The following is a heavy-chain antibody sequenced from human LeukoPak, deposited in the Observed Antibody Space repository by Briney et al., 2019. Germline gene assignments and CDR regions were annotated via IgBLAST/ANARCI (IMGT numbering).Heavy chain of an antibody. V-gene: IGHV4-59*08. D-gene: IGHD1-26*01. J-gene: IGHJ4*02. CDR1: GGSMRTYS. Sequence: SDTLSLTCTVSGGSMRTYSWSWIRQPPGKGLEWIGYISYSGDTNYNPSLKSRLTISIDTSKNQFSLKLNSVTAADTALYYCARHEGGGSYPLDYWGPGNPVSVSS. CDR3: ARHEGGGSYPLDY. CDR2: ISYSGDT.